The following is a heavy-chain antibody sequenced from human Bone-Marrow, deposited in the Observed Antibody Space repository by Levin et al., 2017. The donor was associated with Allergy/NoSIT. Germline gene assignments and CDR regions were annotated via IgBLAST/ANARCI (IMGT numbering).Heavy chain of an antibody. CDR3: ARERYSSGYAGAFDY. CDR1: GFTFSTSP. D-gene: IGHD3-22*01. J-gene: IGHJ4*02. Sequence: GGSLRLSCAASGFTFSTSPMHWVRQTPGKGLEWVAVVSGDEAIKTYADSVKGRFTISRDNSKNTLYLEMNSLRVEDTAVYNCARERYSSGYAGAFDYWGQGTLVTVSS. CDR2: VSGDEAIK. V-gene: IGHV3-30-3*01.